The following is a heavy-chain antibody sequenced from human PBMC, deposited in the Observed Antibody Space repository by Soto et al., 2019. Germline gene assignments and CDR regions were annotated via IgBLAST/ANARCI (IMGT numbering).Heavy chain of an antibody. CDR1: GYTFTGYY. Sequence: ALVKVSCKASGYTFTGYYMHWVRQAPGQGLEWMGWINPNSGGTNYAQKFQGWVTMTRDTSISTAYMELSRLRSDDTAVYYCARDLVRFAAPYYDILTGYYRPDYYYYGMDVWGQGTTVTVSS. CDR2: INPNSGGT. J-gene: IGHJ6*02. V-gene: IGHV1-2*04. CDR3: ARDLVRFAAPYYDILTGYYRPDYYYYGMDV. D-gene: IGHD3-9*01.